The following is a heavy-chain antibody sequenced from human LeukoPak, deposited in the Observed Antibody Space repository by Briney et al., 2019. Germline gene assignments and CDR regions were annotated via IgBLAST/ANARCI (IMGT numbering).Heavy chain of an antibody. CDR3: ARGCSSTSCYRSVSGAFDI. D-gene: IGHD2-2*01. CDR2: INPNSGGT. J-gene: IGHJ3*02. Sequence: ASVKVSCKASGYTFTGYYMHWVRQAPGQGLEWMGWINPNSGGTNYAQKFQGRVTKTRDTSISTAYMELSRLGSDDTAVYYCARGCSSTSCYRSVSGAFDIWGQGTMVTVSS. V-gene: IGHV1-2*02. CDR1: GYTFTGYY.